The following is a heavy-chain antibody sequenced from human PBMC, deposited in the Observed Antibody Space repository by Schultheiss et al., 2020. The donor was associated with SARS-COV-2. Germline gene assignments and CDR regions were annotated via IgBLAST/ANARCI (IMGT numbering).Heavy chain of an antibody. D-gene: IGHD3-10*01. J-gene: IGHJ4*02. Sequence: SQTLSLTCAVSGYSISSGGYYWGWIRQPPGKGLEWIGEINHSGSTNYNPSLKSRVTISVDTSKNQFSLKLSSVTAADTAVYYCARGGQSRFSYFFDYWGQGTLVTVSS. CDR1: GYSISSGGYY. CDR3: ARGGQSRFSYFFDY. V-gene: IGHV4-38-2*01. CDR2: INHSGST.